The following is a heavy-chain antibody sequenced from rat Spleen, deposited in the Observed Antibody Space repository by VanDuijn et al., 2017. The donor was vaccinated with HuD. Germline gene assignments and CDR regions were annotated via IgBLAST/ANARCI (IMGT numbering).Heavy chain of an antibody. CDR3: ATDRINYGLPGDY. D-gene: IGHD1-11*01. Sequence: EVQLVESGGGLVQPGRSLKVSCAASGFTFSDYYMAWVRQAPKRGLEWVASITNTGGGSTYYRDSVKGRFTISRDNAKSILYLQMDSLRSEDTATYYSATDRINYGLPGDYWGQGVMVTVSS. CDR2: ITNTGGGST. CDR1: GFTFSDYY. V-gene: IGHV5-20*01. J-gene: IGHJ2*01.